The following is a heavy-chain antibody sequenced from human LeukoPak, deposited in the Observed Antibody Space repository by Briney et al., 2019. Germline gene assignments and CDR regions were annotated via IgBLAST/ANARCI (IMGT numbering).Heavy chain of an antibody. D-gene: IGHD6-6*01. CDR1: GFTFSSYA. CDR3: ARVEAARPDPPDY. V-gene: IGHV3-30-3*01. Sequence: GGSLRLSCAASGFTFSSYAMHWVRQAPGKGLEWVAVISYDGSNKYYADSVKGRFTISRDNSKNTLYLQMNSLRAEDTAVYYCARVEAARPDPPDYWGQGTLVTVSS. CDR2: ISYDGSNK. J-gene: IGHJ4*02.